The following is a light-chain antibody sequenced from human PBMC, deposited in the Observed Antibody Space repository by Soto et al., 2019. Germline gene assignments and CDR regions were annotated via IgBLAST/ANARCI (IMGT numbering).Light chain of an antibody. J-gene: IGLJ1*01. CDR2: GVS. Sequence: QSALTQPASVSGSPGQSITISCSGTRSDIGSYNYVAWYQQLPGKTPKILIYGVSNRPSGASSRFSGSKSGNTASLTISGLQAEDEADYYCISYTGSSTSYVFGSGTKVTVL. V-gene: IGLV2-14*01. CDR1: RSDIGSYNY. CDR3: ISYTGSSTSYV.